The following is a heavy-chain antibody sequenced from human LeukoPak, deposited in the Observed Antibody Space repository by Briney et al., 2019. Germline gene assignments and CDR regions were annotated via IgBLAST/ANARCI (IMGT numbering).Heavy chain of an antibody. CDR3: ARGRGNWFDP. Sequence: SETLSLTCTVSGGSISSYYWSWIRQPPGKGLEWIGYIYYSGSTNYNPSLKSRVTISVDTSKNQFSLKLSSVTAADTAVYYCARGRGNWFDPWGQGTLVTVSS. CDR1: GGSISSYY. CDR2: IYYSGST. D-gene: IGHD1-26*01. J-gene: IGHJ5*02. V-gene: IGHV4-59*08.